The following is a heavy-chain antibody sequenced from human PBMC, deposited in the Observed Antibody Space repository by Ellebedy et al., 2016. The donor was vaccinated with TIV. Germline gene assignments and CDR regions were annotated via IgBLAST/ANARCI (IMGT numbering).Heavy chain of an antibody. CDR1: GFTFSGYW. CDR2: INTDGTSI. CDR3: ARGSARDKNGLMPCNY. V-gene: IGHV3-74*01. D-gene: IGHD5-24*01. Sequence: PGGSLRLSCAASGFTFSGYWMHWVRQAPGKGLVWVSRINTDGTSISYADSVKGRFTISRDNAKNTLYLQMNSLRAEDTAVYYCARGSARDKNGLMPCNYWGQGTLVTVSS. J-gene: IGHJ4*02.